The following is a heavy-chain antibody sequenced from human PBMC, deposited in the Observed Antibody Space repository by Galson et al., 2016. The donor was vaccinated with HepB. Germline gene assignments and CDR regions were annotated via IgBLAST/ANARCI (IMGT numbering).Heavy chain of an antibody. Sequence: SLRLSCAASGDTFSGYAMHWVRQAPGKGLEWVANMKGDGSARYYLDSVKGRFTISRDNAKNSLYLQMNSLRAEDTAVYYCARDLSGWAHDYWGQGILVTVSS. D-gene: IGHD6-19*01. J-gene: IGHJ4*02. CDR2: MKGDGSAR. V-gene: IGHV3-7*01. CDR3: ARDLSGWAHDY. CDR1: GDTFSGYA.